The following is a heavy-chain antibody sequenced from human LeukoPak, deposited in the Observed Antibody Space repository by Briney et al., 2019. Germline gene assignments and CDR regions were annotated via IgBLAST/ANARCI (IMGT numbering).Heavy chain of an antibody. J-gene: IGHJ4*02. D-gene: IGHD3-9*01. V-gene: IGHV1-46*01. CDR2: INPSGGST. CDR1: GYTFTSYY. Sequence: GASVKVSCKASGYTFTSYYMHWVRQAPGQGLEGRGRINPSGGSTSSAQKSQGRVTMTSDTSTSTVYMELRSLRSEDTAVYYCARLMTGPAAYWGQPTLATVSS. CDR3: ARLMTGPAAY.